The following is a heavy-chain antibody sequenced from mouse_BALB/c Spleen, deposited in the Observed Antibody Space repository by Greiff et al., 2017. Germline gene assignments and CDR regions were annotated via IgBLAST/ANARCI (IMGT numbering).Heavy chain of an antibody. J-gene: IGHJ2*01. CDR3: ARDSGTGTWYFDY. D-gene: IGHD4-1*01. V-gene: IGHV2-9*02. Sequence: VQGVESGPGLVAPSQSLSITCTVSGFSLTSYGVHWVRQPPGKGLEWLGVIWAGGSTNYNSALMSRLSISKDNSKSQVFLKMNSLQTDDTAMYYCARDSGTGTWYFDYWGQGTTLTVSS. CDR2: IWAGGST. CDR1: GFSLTSYG.